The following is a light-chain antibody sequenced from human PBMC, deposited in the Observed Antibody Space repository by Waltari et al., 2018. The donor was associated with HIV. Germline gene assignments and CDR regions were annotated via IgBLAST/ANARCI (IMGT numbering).Light chain of an antibody. CDR3: SSYTRSTRTTAWL. Sequence: QSALTQPASVSGAPGQSITISCTGTASDIGDYNYVSWYQQHPGKAPKLVIYDVSNRPSGISTRFSGYKSGTTASLTISGLQAEDEAVYYCSSYTRSTRTTAWLFGGGTRLTVL. CDR1: ASDIGDYNY. J-gene: IGLJ2*01. CDR2: DVS. V-gene: IGLV2-14*03.